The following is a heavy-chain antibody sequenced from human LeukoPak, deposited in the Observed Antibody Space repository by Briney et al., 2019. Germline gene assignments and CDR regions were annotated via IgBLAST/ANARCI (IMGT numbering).Heavy chain of an antibody. CDR1: GFTFRHYW. D-gene: IGHD5-24*01. CDR2: IKQDGSET. V-gene: IGHV3-7*01. J-gene: IGHJ4*02. CDR3: ARGGGWLHHYFDY. Sequence: PGGSLRLSCATSGFTFRHYWMTWVRQAPGKGLEWMANIKQDGSETYYVDSVKGRFNLSRDNAKNSLELQMDSLRDEDTAVYYCARGGGWLHHYFDYWGQGTLVTVSS.